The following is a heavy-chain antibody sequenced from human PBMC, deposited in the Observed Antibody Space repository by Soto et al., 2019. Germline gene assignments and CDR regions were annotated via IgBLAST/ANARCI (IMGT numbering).Heavy chain of an antibody. Sequence: SETLSLTCTVSGGSISSSGCSWSWIRQPPGKGLEWIAYIYHSGSTHYNPSLKSRVTISVDTSKNQFSLKLSSVTAADTAVYYCARVPDYWGQGILVTVS. CDR3: ARVPDY. D-gene: IGHD2-2*01. V-gene: IGHV4-30-2*01. CDR1: GGSISSSGCS. CDR2: IYHSGST. J-gene: IGHJ4*02.